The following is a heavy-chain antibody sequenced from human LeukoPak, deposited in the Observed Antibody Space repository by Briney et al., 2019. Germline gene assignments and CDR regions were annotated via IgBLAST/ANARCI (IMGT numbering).Heavy chain of an antibody. V-gene: IGHV4-34*01. D-gene: IGHD5-12*01. J-gene: IGHJ4*02. CDR1: GTSFSSYY. CDR2: VNHSGYT. CDR3: ARMATGHDF. Sequence: SETLSLTCAVSGTSFSSYYWSWIRQPPGKGLEWIGEVNHSGYTNDNPSLKSRVTISVDTSKNQFSLRLRSVTAADTAVYFCARMATGHDFWGQGTLVTVSS.